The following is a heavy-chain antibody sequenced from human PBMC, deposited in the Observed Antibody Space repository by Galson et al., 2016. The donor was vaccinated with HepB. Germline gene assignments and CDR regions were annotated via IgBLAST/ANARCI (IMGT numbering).Heavy chain of an antibody. CDR1: GFTFSSYT. V-gene: IGHV3-48*02. CDR2: ISSSSSSI. Sequence: SLRLSCAASGFTFSSYTMNWVRQAPGKGLEWVSYISSSSSSIYYADSVKGRFTIPRDNAKNSLYLQMNSLREEDMAVYYCATQYCSGGSCYSAAPGYWYFDLWGRGTLVTVSS. J-gene: IGHJ2*01. CDR3: ATQYCSGGSCYSAAPGYWYFDL. D-gene: IGHD2-15*01.